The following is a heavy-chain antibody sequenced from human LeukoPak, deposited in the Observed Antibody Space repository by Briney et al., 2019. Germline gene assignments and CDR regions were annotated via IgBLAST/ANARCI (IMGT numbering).Heavy chain of an antibody. CDR2: IYYTGTT. Sequence: SETLSLTCTVSGVSFSTNYWSWIRQPPGRGLEWIGYIYYTGTTNHNPSLKSRVTISVDTSKNQFSLKLSSVTAADTAVYYCARVAGQYYGGSGYQWYFDLWGRGALVTVSS. CDR3: ARVAGQYYGGSGYQWYFDL. CDR1: GVSFSTNY. V-gene: IGHV4-59*01. D-gene: IGHD3-22*01. J-gene: IGHJ2*01.